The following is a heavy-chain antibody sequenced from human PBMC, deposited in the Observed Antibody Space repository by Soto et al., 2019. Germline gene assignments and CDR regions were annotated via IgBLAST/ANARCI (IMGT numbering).Heavy chain of an antibody. CDR1: GGPFASYT. Sequence: QVQLVQSGAEVKKPGSSVKVSCKASGGPFASYTFTWVRQAPGQGLEWVGGIVPIFGTANYAQKFQGRGAITADKSTSTVYLDLRSLTSDDTAVYYCARDAYSRSSGGGNWFDPWGQGTLVTVSS. D-gene: IGHD6-6*01. V-gene: IGHV1-69*06. CDR3: ARDAYSRSSGGGNWFDP. CDR2: IVPIFGTA. J-gene: IGHJ5*02.